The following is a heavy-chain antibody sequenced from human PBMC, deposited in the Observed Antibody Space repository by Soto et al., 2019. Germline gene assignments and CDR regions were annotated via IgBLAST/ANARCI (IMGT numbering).Heavy chain of an antibody. CDR2: ISYDGSNK. CDR1: GFTFSSYG. Sequence: QPGGSLRLSCAASGFTFSSYGMHWVRQAPGKGLEWVAVISYDGSNKYYADSVKGRFTISRDNSKNTLYLQMNSLRAEDTAVYYCAKDQGRAEAGPLAGGMDVWGQGTTVTVSS. CDR3: AKDQGRAEAGPLAGGMDV. D-gene: IGHD6-19*01. J-gene: IGHJ6*02. V-gene: IGHV3-30*18.